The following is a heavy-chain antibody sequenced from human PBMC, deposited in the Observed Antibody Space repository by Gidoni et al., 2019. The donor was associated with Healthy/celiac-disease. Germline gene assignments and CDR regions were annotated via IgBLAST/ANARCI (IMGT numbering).Heavy chain of an antibody. CDR3: ARDRRGYCSGGSCYSLYFQH. CDR2: IWYDGSNK. J-gene: IGHJ1*01. Sequence: QVQLVESGGGVVQPGRSLRLSCAASGFTFRSYGLHWVRQAPGKGLEWVAVIWYDGSNKYYADSVKGRFTISRDNSKNTLYLQMNSLRAEDTAVYYCARDRRGYCSGGSCYSLYFQHWGQGTLVTVSS. CDR1: GFTFRSYG. V-gene: IGHV3-33*01. D-gene: IGHD2-15*01.